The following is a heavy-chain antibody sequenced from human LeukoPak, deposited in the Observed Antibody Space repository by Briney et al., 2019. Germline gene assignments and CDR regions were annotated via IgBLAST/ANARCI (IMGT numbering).Heavy chain of an antibody. Sequence: GGSLRLSCAASGSTFSSYWMNWVRQAPGKGLEWVANIKQDGSEEYYTDSVKGRFTISRDNAKNSLYLQMNSLRAEDTAVYYCARTVGATLDYWGQGTLVTVSS. D-gene: IGHD1-26*01. CDR1: GSTFSSYW. CDR3: ARTVGATLDY. V-gene: IGHV3-7*01. CDR2: IKQDGSEE. J-gene: IGHJ4*02.